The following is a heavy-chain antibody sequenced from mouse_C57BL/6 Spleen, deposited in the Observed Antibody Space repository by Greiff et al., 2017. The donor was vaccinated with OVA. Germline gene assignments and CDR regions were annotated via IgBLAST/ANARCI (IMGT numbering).Heavy chain of an antibody. J-gene: IGHJ2*01. CDR3: ARHDDGTGGFDY. Sequence: VQLVESGGGLVKPGGSLKLSCAASGFTFSSYTMSWVRQTPEKRLAWVATISGGGGNTYYPDSVKGRFTISRDNAKNTLYLQMSSLRSEDTALYYCARHDDGTGGFDYWGQGTTLTVSS. CDR2: ISGGGGNT. D-gene: IGHD2-3*01. CDR1: GFTFSSYT. V-gene: IGHV5-9*01.